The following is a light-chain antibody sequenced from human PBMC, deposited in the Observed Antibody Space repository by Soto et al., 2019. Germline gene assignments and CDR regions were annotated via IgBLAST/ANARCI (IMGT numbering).Light chain of an antibody. Sequence: DIQMTQSPSSLSASVGDRVTITCRASQSISSYLNWYQQKPGKAPKLLIYAASSLQSGVPSRFSGSGSGTDFTLTISSLQPEDFATYYCHQRTDWPPETFGQGTKVDIK. V-gene: IGKV1-39*01. CDR2: AAS. J-gene: IGKJ1*01. CDR3: HQRTDWPPET. CDR1: QSISSY.